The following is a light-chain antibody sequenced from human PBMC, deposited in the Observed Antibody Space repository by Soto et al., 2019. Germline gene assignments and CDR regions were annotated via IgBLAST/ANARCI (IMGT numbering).Light chain of an antibody. CDR1: YSNIGSNA. Sequence: QSALTQAPSTSGTPGQTVTISCSGVYSNIGSNAVALYRQVPGSAPKLLIYANNQRPAGVPDRCSGSKSGASASLAISGLQSDDEADFYCAAWDASLNVVLFGGGTKLTVL. CDR3: AAWDASLNVVL. CDR2: ANN. V-gene: IGLV1-44*01. J-gene: IGLJ2*01.